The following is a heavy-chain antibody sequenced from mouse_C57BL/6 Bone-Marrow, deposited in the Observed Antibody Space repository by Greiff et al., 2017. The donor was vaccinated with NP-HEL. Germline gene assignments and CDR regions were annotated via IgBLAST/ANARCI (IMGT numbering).Heavy chain of an antibody. D-gene: IGHD4-1*01. CDR1: GYAFSSYW. J-gene: IGHJ3*01. V-gene: IGHV1-80*01. CDR3: ARSRFWAWFAY. CDR2: IYPGDGDT. Sequence: VQLKQSGAELVKPGASVKISCKASGYAFSSYWMNWVKQRPGKGLEWIGQIYPGDGDTNYNGKFKGKATLTADKSSSTAYMQLSSLTSEDSAVYFCARSRFWAWFAYWGQGTLVTVSA.